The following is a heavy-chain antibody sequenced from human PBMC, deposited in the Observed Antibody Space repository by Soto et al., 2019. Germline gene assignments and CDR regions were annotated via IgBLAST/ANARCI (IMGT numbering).Heavy chain of an antibody. CDR2: ISHDGSIK. CDR3: AKELAFGDFWRGLEY. CDR1: GFSFSSYA. J-gene: IGHJ4*02. Sequence: QVQLVESGGGVVQPGRSLRLSCAASGFSFSSYAMHWVRQAPGKGLEWVAVISHDGSIKKFADFVEGRFLVFRDNSNNLLFLQMESLKPDDSAVYYCAKELAFGDFWRGLEYWGQGALVTVAS. V-gene: IGHV3-30*18. D-gene: IGHD3-3*01.